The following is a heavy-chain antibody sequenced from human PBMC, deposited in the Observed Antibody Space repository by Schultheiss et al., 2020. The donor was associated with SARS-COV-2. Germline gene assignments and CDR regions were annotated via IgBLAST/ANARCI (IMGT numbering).Heavy chain of an antibody. V-gene: IGHV3-66*01. J-gene: IGHJ6*02. CDR1: GFTFSNAW. Sequence: GGSLRLSCAASGFTFSNAWMSWVRQAPGKGLEWVSVIYSGGGTYYADSVKGRFTISRDSSKNTLYLQMNSLRVEDTAVYYCASRPYYYGIDVWGQGTTVTVSS. D-gene: IGHD6-6*01. CDR2: IYSGGGT. CDR3: ASRPYYYGIDV.